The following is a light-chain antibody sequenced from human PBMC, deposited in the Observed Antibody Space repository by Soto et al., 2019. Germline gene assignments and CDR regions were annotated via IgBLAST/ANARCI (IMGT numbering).Light chain of an antibody. V-gene: IGLV2-14*03. Sequence: QSALTQPASVAGSPGQAITISCTGTSSDIGGYNYVSWYQQHPGKAPKLMIYDVSDRPSGVSNRFSGSKSGNTASLTISGLQAEDEADYYCGSYARSNTVFFGGGTKLTVL. J-gene: IGLJ2*01. CDR1: SSDIGGYNY. CDR3: GSYARSNTVF. CDR2: DVS.